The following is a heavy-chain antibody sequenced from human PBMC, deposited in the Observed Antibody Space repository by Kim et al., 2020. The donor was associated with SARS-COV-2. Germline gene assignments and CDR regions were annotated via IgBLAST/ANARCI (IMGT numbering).Heavy chain of an antibody. CDR1: GFTFETYA. D-gene: IGHD2-21*01. CDR2: IVGSGGGT. Sequence: GGSLRLSCGASGFTFETYAMTWVRQVAGKGLQWVSSIVGSGGGTFYADSVEGRFTISRDNFNKTMYLEMSSLRADDTATYYCANATYCGADCYSYGLVVWGQGSTATAS. V-gene: IGHV3-23*01. CDR3: ANATYCGADCYSYGLVV. J-gene: IGHJ6*02.